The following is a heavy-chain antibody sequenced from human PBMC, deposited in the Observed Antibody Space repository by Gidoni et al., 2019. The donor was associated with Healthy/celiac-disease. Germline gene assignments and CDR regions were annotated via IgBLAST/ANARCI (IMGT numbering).Heavy chain of an antibody. Sequence: EVQLVEPGGGLVQPGGSLRPSCPPSGFTFRSYDMNWGRQAPGKGLEWVSYISSSGSTIYYADSVKGRFTISRDNAKNSLYLQMNSLRAEDTAVYYCASLRFWSGFGYFDYWGQGTLVTVSS. J-gene: IGHJ4*02. CDR1: GFTFRSYD. CDR3: ASLRFWSGFGYFDY. V-gene: IGHV3-48*03. CDR2: ISSSGSTI. D-gene: IGHD3-3*01.